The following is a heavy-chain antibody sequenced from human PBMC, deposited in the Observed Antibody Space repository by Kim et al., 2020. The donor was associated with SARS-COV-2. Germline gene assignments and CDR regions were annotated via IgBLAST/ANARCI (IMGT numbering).Heavy chain of an antibody. V-gene: IGHV1-2*02. D-gene: IGHD6-13*01. CDR1: GYTFTDYC. CDR3: ARFETGYSSSWYSDY. J-gene: IGHJ4*02. Sequence: ASVKVSCKASGYTFTDYCIQWVRQAPGQGLEWMGWINPNSGRTNYAQKFQGRVTMTRDTSISTAYMELNSLRSDDTAVYYCARFETGYSSSWYSDYWGQGTLVTVSS. CDR2: INPNSGRT.